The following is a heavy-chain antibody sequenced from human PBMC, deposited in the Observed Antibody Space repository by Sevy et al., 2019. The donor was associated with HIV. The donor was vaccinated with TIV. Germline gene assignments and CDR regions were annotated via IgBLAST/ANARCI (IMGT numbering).Heavy chain of an antibody. D-gene: IGHD3-3*01. V-gene: IGHV3-48*02. CDR2: ISSSSSTI. CDR3: ARAYYDFWTANYGMDV. J-gene: IGHJ6*02. Sequence: GGSLRLSCAASGFTFSSYSMNWVRQAPGKGLEWVSYISSSSSTIYYADSVKGRFTISRDNAKNSLYLQMNSLRDEDTAEYYCARAYYDFWTANYGMDVWGQGTTVTVSS. CDR1: GFTFSSYS.